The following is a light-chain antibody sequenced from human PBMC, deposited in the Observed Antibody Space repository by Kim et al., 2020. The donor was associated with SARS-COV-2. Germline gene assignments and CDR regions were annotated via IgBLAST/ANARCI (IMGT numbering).Light chain of an antibody. CDR2: RDS. J-gene: IGLJ2*01. V-gene: IGLV3-9*01. CDR1: NIEKKN. CDR3: QVWDSVSVV. Sequence: SVALGQTARITCGGNNIEKKNVHWYQQRPGQGPILVMYRDSKRPSGIPERLSGSNSGNTATLTISRVQAGDEADYYCQVWDSVSVVFGGGTQLTVL.